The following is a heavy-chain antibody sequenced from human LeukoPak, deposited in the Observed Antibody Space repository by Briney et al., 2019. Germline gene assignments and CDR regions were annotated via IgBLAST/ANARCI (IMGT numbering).Heavy chain of an antibody. V-gene: IGHV1-69*06. Sequence: SVKVSCKASGGTFSSYAISWVRQAPGQGLEWMGGIIPIFGTANYAQKFQGRVTITADKSTSTAYMELSSLRSEDTAVYYCARTQTWIQLWFDYWGQRTLVTVSS. CDR2: IIPIFGTA. CDR1: GGTFSSYA. CDR3: ARTQTWIQLWFDY. J-gene: IGHJ4*02. D-gene: IGHD5-18*01.